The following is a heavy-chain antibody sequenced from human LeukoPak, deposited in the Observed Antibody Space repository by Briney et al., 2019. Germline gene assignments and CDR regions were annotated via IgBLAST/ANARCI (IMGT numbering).Heavy chain of an antibody. CDR2: IKSKTEVGAT. V-gene: IGHV3-15*01. CDR1: GFTFRNAW. J-gene: IGHJ4*02. Sequence: GGSLRLSRTASGFTFRNAWMNCARQAPGKGLEWVGRIKSKTEVGATDYAAPVKGRFTVSRDDSKNTVSLQMNSLRAEDTAVYYCARGFDNLGSGWYSYWGQGTLVTVSS. D-gene: IGHD6-19*01. CDR3: ARGFDNLGSGWYSY.